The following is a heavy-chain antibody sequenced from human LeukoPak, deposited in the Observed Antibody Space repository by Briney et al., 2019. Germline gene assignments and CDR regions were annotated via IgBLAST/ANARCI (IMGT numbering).Heavy chain of an antibody. D-gene: IGHD2-2*01. CDR2: IYHSGST. CDR1: GYSISSGYY. J-gene: IGHJ4*02. Sequence: SETLSLTCAVSGYSISSGYYRGWIRQPPGKGLEWIGSIYHSGSTHYNSSLKSRITISVDTSKNQFSLKLSSVTAADTAVYYCARQWQSTGFDYWGQGTLVTVSS. V-gene: IGHV4-38-2*01. CDR3: ARQWQSTGFDY.